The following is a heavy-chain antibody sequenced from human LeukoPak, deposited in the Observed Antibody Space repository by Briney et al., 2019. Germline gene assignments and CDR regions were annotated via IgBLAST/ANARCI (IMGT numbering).Heavy chain of an antibody. D-gene: IGHD1-26*01. CDR2: ISGSGGST. J-gene: IGHJ4*02. V-gene: IGHV3-23*01. Sequence: PGGSLRLSCAASGFSFSDYAMTWVRQAPGKGLEWVSAISGSGGSTYYADSVRGRFTISRDNSKNTLYLHMNSLRAEDTALYYCARNYYEPTYDYYFDCWGQGTLVTVSS. CDR1: GFSFSDYA. CDR3: ARNYYEPTYDYYFDC.